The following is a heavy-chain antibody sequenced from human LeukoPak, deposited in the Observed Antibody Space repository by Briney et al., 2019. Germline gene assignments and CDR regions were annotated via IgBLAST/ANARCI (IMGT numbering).Heavy chain of an antibody. V-gene: IGHV4-38-2*01. J-gene: IGHJ4*02. CDR3: ARAGSWGLDY. CDR2: FYHGGRT. D-gene: IGHD6-13*01. CDR1: GYSISSGYY. Sequence: PSETLSLTCAVSGYSISSGYYWGWIRQPPGKRQEWIGSFYHGGRTHYNPSLKSRVTVSVDTSKNQFSLKLSSVTAADTAVYYCARAGSWGLDYWGQGTLVTVSS.